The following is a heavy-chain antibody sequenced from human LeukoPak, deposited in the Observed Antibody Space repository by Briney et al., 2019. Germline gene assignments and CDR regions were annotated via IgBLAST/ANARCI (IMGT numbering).Heavy chain of an antibody. V-gene: IGHV4-34*01. D-gene: IGHD6-19*01. J-gene: IGHJ4*02. CDR3: ARGSGWYIYFDY. Sequence: SETLSLTCAVYGGSFSGYYWSWIRQPPGKGLEWIGEINHSGSTNYNPSLKSRVTISVDTSKNQFSPKLSSVTAADTAVYYCARGSGWYIYFDYWGQGTLVTVSS. CDR1: GGSFSGYY. CDR2: INHSGST.